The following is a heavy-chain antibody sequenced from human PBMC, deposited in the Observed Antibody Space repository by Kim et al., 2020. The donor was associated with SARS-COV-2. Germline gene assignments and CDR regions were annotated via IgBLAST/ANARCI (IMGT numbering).Heavy chain of an antibody. Sequence: SETLSLTCTVSGGSISSYYWSWIRQPPGKGLEWIGYIYYSGSTNYNPSPKSRVTISVDTSKNQFSLKLSSVTAADTAVYYCARDARHSSSWPGDPYYYYCYGMDVWGQGTTVTVSS. CDR3: ARDARHSSSWPGDPYYYYCYGMDV. J-gene: IGHJ6*02. CDR1: GGSISSYY. V-gene: IGHV4-59*01. D-gene: IGHD6-13*01. CDR2: IYYSGST.